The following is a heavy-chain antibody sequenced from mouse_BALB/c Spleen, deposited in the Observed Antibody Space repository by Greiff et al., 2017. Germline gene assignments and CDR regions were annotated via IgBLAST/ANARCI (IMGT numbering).Heavy chain of an antibody. J-gene: IGHJ4*01. V-gene: IGHV14-3*02. CDR1: GFNIKDTY. CDR3: ARTGKRAMDY. CDR2: IDPANGNT. Sequence: EVQRVESGAELVKPGASVKLSCTASGFNIKDTYMHWVKQRPEQGLEWIGRIDPANGNTKYDPKFQGKATITADTSSNTAYLQLSSLTSEDTAVYYCARTGKRAMDYWGQGTSVTVSS. D-gene: IGHD2-1*01.